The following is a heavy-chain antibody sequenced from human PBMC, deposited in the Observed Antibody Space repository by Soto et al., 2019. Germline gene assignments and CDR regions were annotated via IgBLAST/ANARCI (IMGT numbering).Heavy chain of an antibody. D-gene: IGHD3-22*01. CDR2: IIPIFGTA. CDR3: ARAMGGYFYDSSGRFDP. V-gene: IGHV1-69*12. CDR1: GGTFSSYA. Sequence: QVQLVQSGAEVKKPGYSVKVSCKASGGTFSSYAISWVRQAPGQGLEWTGGIIPIFGTANCAQKFQGRVTITADESTSTAYMELSSLRAEDTAVYYCARAMGGYFYDSSGRFDPWGQGTLVTVSS. J-gene: IGHJ5*02.